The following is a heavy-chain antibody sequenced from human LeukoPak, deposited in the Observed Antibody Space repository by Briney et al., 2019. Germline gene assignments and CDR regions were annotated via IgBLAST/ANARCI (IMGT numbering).Heavy chain of an antibody. CDR1: GFSLSTSGVG. Sequence: SGPTLVNPTQTLTLTCTFSGFSLSTSGVGVGWIRQPPGKALEWLALIYWDDDKRYSPSLKSRLTITKDTSKNQVVLTMTNMDPVDTATYYCAHTGDHDSSGYSLHFDYWGQGTLVTVSS. D-gene: IGHD3-22*01. J-gene: IGHJ4*02. CDR3: AHTGDHDSSGYSLHFDY. CDR2: IYWDDDK. V-gene: IGHV2-5*02.